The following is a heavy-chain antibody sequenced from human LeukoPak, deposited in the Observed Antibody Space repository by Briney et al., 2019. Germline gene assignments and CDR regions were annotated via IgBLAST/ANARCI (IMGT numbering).Heavy chain of an antibody. CDR1: GFRFSGYW. CDR3: ARDTGVDYGMDV. Sequence: GGSLRLSCAASGFRFSGYWMRWVREAPGEGLEWVANISPDGSDKYYMHSVRGRFTVSRDNAKGSLYLQMNRLRAEDTAVYFCARDTGVDYGMDVWGQGTTVTVSS. J-gene: IGHJ6*02. D-gene: IGHD2-8*01. V-gene: IGHV3-7*01. CDR2: ISPDGSDK.